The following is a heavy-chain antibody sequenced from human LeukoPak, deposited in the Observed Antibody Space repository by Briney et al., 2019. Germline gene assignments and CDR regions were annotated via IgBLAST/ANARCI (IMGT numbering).Heavy chain of an antibody. D-gene: IGHD3-10*01. Sequence: GGSLRLSCAASGFXFSSYWMSWVRQAPGKGLEWVANVKQDGREKYYVDSVKGRSTISRDNAKNSLYLQMNSLRAEDTAVYYCARTRTGIYQGPDYWGQGTLVTVSS. CDR1: GFXFSSYW. CDR2: VKQDGREK. J-gene: IGHJ4*02. CDR3: ARTRTGIYQGPDY. V-gene: IGHV3-7*05.